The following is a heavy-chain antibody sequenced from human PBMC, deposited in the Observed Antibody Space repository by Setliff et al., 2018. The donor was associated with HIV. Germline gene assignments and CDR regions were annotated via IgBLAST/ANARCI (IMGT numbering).Heavy chain of an antibody. V-gene: IGHV4-34*01. CDR3: ARGVRGSGTNMVRGLLYDYSFHYMDV. Sequence: PSETLSLTCAVYGETFNNFYWSWIRQAPGKGLEWIGEIKPSETTNRNPSLMGRVTMSVDTAKNQFSLELSSVTATDTAVYFCARGVRGSGTNMVRGLLYDYSFHYMDVWGIGTTVTVSS. CDR1: GETFNNFY. CDR2: IKPSETT. D-gene: IGHD3-10*01. J-gene: IGHJ6*03.